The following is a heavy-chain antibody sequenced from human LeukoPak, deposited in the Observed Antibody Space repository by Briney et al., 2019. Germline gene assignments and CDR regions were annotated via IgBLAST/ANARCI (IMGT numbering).Heavy chain of an antibody. CDR3: AKEKDSSSLRDFDY. Sequence: GGSLRLSCAASGFTFSSYGMHWVRQAPGKGLEWVAFIRYDGSNKYYADSVKGRFTISRDNSKNTLYLQMNSLRAEDTAVYYCAKEKDSSSLRDFDYWGQGTLVTVSS. V-gene: IGHV3-30*02. CDR2: IRYDGSNK. CDR1: GFTFSSYG. J-gene: IGHJ4*02. D-gene: IGHD6-6*01.